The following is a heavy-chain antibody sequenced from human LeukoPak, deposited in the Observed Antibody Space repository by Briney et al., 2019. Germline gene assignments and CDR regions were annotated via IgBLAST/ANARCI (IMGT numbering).Heavy chain of an antibody. D-gene: IGHD4-17*01. J-gene: IGHJ3*02. Sequence: GGSLRLSCAASGFTFSSYAMSWVRQAPGKGLEWVSAIGGSGGSTYYADSVKGRFTISRDNSKNTLYLQTNSLRAEDTAVYYCAKSHTGSHAFDIWGQGTMVTVSS. CDR2: IGGSGGST. CDR1: GFTFSSYA. V-gene: IGHV3-23*01. CDR3: AKSHTGSHAFDI.